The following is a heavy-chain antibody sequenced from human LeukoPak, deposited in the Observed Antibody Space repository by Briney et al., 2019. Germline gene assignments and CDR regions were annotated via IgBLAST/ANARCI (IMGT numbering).Heavy chain of an antibody. J-gene: IGHJ4*02. CDR1: GFTFSSYG. Sequence: GGSLRLSCGASGFTFSSYGMSWVRQAPGKGLEWVSAISGSGGTTYYADSVKGRFTISRDNSKNTLYLQMSSLRAEDTAVYYCAKESTVTTILGVDYWGQGTLVTVSS. V-gene: IGHV3-23*01. CDR3: AKESTVTTILGVDY. D-gene: IGHD4-17*01. CDR2: ISGSGGTT.